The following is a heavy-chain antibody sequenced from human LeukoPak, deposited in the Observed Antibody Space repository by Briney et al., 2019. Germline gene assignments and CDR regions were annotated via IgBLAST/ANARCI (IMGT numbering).Heavy chain of an antibody. CDR1: GGSISSSSYC. V-gene: IGHV4-39*01. CDR3: AGRYSYGLRPFDY. J-gene: IGHJ4*02. Sequence: SETLSLTCTVSGGSISSSSYCWGWIRQPPGKGLEWIGSIYYSGSTYYNPSLKSRVTISVDTSKNQFSLKLSSVTAADTAVYYCAGRYSYGLRPFDYWGQGTLVTVSS. CDR2: IYYSGST. D-gene: IGHD5-18*01.